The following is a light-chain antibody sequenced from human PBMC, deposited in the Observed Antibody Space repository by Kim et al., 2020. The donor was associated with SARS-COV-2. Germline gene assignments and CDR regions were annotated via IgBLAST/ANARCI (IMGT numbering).Light chain of an antibody. V-gene: IGKV3-15*01. CDR2: GAS. CDR3: QQYINWRT. CDR1: QSVSSN. J-gene: IGKJ4*01. Sequence: EIVMTQSPATLSVSPGERATLSCRASQSVSSNLAWYQQKPGQTPRLLIYGASTRATGIPARFSGSGSGTEFTLTISSLQSEDFAVYYCQQYINWRTFGGGTKVDIK.